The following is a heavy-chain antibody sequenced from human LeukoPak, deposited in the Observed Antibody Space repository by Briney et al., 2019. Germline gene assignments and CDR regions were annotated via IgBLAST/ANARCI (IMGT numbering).Heavy chain of an antibody. J-gene: IGHJ6*03. CDR2: ISGSGSNT. CDR1: GFTFSSSA. Sequence: GGSLRLSCAASGFTFSSSAMSWVRQAPWKGLEWVSGISGSGSNTYYADSVKGRFTISRDNSKNTLYLQMNSLRAEDTAVYYCAKDLGRIAVAGKRYYYYYMDVWGKGTTVTVSS. CDR3: AKDLGRIAVAGKRYYYYYMDV. V-gene: IGHV3-23*01. D-gene: IGHD6-19*01.